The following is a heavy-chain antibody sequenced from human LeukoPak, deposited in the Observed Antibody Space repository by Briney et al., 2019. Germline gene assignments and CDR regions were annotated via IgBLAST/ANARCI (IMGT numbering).Heavy chain of an antibody. J-gene: IGHJ5*02. Sequence: PGRSLRLSCAASGFTFDDYAMHWVRQAPGKGLEWVSGISWNSGGIGYADSVKGRFTISRDNAKNSLYLQMNSLRAEDTALYYCAKADYDFWSGYYGDNWFDPWGQGTLVTVSS. CDR1: GFTFDDYA. V-gene: IGHV3-9*01. D-gene: IGHD3-3*01. CDR2: ISWNSGGI. CDR3: AKADYDFWSGYYGDNWFDP.